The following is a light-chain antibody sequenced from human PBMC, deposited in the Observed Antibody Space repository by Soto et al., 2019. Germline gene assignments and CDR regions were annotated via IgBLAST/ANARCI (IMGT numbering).Light chain of an antibody. CDR3: QQRSNWPLT. CDR2: DAS. V-gene: IGKV3-11*01. Sequence: EIVLTQSPATLSLSPGERATLSCRASQSVSSYLAWYQQKPGQAPRLLIYDASNRATGIPARFSGSGSGTDFTLTISSLEPEVFAVYYGQQRSNWPLTFGGGTKVEIK. J-gene: IGKJ4*01. CDR1: QSVSSY.